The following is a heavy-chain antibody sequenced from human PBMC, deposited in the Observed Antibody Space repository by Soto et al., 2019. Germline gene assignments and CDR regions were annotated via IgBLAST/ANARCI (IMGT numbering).Heavy chain of an antibody. Sequence: PGGSLRLSCAASGFTFSSYAMSWVRQAPGKGLEWVSAISGSGGSTYYADSVKGRFTISRDNSKNTLYLQMNSLRAEDTAVYYCAKAVYCSSTSCYGNWFDPWGQGTLVTVSS. CDR3: AKAVYCSSTSCYGNWFDP. J-gene: IGHJ5*02. V-gene: IGHV3-23*01. D-gene: IGHD2-2*01. CDR2: ISGSGGST. CDR1: GFTFSSYA.